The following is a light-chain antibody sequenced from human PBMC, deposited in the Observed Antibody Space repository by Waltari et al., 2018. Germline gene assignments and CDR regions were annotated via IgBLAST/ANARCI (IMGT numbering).Light chain of an antibody. Sequence: DIVMTQSPDSLPVSLGERATLNCKSSQSVLYNNDNKNYLAWYQQKPGQSPKLLIYWASTRESGVPDRFSGSGSGTDFTLTISGLQADDAAIYFCQQYYDIPVTFGQGTRLEIK. CDR2: WAS. CDR3: QQYYDIPVT. V-gene: IGKV4-1*01. CDR1: QSVLYNNDNKNY. J-gene: IGKJ2*01.